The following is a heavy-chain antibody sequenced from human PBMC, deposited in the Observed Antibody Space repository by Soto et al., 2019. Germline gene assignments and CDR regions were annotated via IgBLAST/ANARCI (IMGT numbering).Heavy chain of an antibody. CDR2: ISYDGSNK. Sequence: QVQLVESGGGVVQPGRSLRLSCAASGFTFSSYAMHWVRQAPGKGLEWVAVISYDGSNKYYADSGKGRFTISRDNSKNTLYLQMNSLRAEDTAVYYCASSSSSNYWGQGTLVTVSS. D-gene: IGHD6-6*01. CDR3: ASSSSSNY. V-gene: IGHV3-30-3*01. J-gene: IGHJ4*02. CDR1: GFTFSSYA.